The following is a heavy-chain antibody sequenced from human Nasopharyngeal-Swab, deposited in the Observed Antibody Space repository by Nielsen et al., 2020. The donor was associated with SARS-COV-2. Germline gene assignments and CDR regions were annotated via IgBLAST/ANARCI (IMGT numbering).Heavy chain of an antibody. V-gene: IGHV3-30*03. Sequence: ASTLRLSCAASGFTFSSFGMHWFRQAPGKGLGGVAFIVDDASNEYYGDSVKGRFSISRDSSNNPLYLQKDSLRGEDPAVYYCARDAPAHYGAFYSCLGTLVTVSS. J-gene: IGHJ4*02. CDR1: GFTFSSFG. CDR3: ARDAPAHYGAFY. D-gene: IGHD4-17*01. CDR2: IVDDASNE.